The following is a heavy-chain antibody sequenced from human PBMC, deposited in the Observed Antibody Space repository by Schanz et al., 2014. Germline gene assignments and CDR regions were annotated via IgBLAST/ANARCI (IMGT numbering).Heavy chain of an antibody. Sequence: EVQLVESGGGWVQPGGSLRLSCAASGFTFSNYWMHWVRQAPGKGLVWVSRINGDGSRTAYADSVKGRFTISRDNAKNTLYLQMNSLRAEDTAVYYCARPALWFGDNCFDPWGQGTLVTVSS. CDR3: ARPALWFGDNCFDP. D-gene: IGHD3-10*01. J-gene: IGHJ5*02. CDR1: GFTFSNYW. CDR2: INGDGSRT. V-gene: IGHV3-74*02.